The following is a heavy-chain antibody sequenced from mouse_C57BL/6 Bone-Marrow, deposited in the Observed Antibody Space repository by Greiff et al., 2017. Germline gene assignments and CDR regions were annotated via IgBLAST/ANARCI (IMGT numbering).Heavy chain of an antibody. CDR2: IWRDGST. V-gene: IGHV2-6-1*01. J-gene: IGHJ3*01. D-gene: IGHD2-5*01. Sequence: VKLQESGPGLVAPSQSLSITCTVSGFSLTSYGVHWVRQPPGKGLEWLVVIWRDGSTTYNSALKSRLSISKDNSKSQVFLKMNSLQTDDTAMDYCARHDMGSNYGGYAYWGQGTLVTVSA. CDR3: ARHDMGSNYGGYAY. CDR1: GFSLTSYG.